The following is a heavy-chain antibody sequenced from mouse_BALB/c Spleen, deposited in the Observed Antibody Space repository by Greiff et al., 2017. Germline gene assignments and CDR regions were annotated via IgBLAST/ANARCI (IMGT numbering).Heavy chain of an antibody. CDR1: GYSITSDYA. V-gene: IGHV3-2*02. CDR2: ISYSGST. J-gene: IGHJ2*01. Sequence: EVKLQESGPGLVKPSQSLSLTCTVTGYSITSDYAWNWIRQFPGNKLEWMGYISYSGSTSYNPSLKSRISITRDTSKNQFFLQLNSVTTEDTATYYCARSNYDYGDYWGQGTTLTVSS. CDR3: ARSNYDYGDY. D-gene: IGHD2-4*01.